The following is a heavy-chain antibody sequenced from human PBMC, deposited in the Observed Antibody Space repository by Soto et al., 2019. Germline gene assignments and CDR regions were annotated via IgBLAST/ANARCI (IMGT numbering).Heavy chain of an antibody. CDR3: ARDKAAAGGIYFDY. D-gene: IGHD6-13*01. CDR1: GGSISSGGYY. J-gene: IGHJ4*02. Sequence: SETLSLTCTVSGGSISSGGYYWSWIRQHPGKGLEWIGYIYYSGSTYYNPSLKSRVTISVDTSKNQFSLKLSSVTAADTAVYYCARDKAAAGGIYFDYWGQGTLVNVSS. V-gene: IGHV4-31*03. CDR2: IYYSGST.